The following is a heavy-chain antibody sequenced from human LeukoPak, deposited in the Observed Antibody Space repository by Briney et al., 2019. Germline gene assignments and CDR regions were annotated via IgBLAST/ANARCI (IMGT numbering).Heavy chain of an antibody. D-gene: IGHD3-9*01. V-gene: IGHV3-66*01. CDR3: ATDIRSSPLGF. J-gene: IGHJ4*01. CDR2: IYAGGST. CDR1: GFRVTNDY. Sequence: PGGSLRLSCAVSGFRVTNDYMNWVRQAPGKGLEWVSIIYAGGSTYYAGSVKGRFTISRDSSNNTLFLQMSNLRADDSGLYYCATDIRSSPLGFWGHGTLVTVSS.